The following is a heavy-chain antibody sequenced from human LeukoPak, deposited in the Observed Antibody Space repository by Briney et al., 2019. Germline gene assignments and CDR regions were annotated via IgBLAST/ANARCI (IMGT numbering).Heavy chain of an antibody. V-gene: IGHV3-30-3*01. D-gene: IGHD5-12*01. Sequence: AGGSLRLSCAASGFTFSSYAMHWVRQAPGKGLEWVAVISYDGSNKYYADSVKGRFTISRDNSKNTLYLQMNSLRAEDTAVYYCARDAGNSGYGCDLWGQGTLVTVSS. CDR3: ARDAGNSGYGCDL. J-gene: IGHJ5*02. CDR1: GFTFSSYA. CDR2: ISYDGSNK.